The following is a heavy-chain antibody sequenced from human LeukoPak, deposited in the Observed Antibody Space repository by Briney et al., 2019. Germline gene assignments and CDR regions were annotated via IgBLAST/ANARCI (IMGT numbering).Heavy chain of an antibody. J-gene: IGHJ4*02. CDR2: INHSGST. CDR1: GYSISSGYY. CDR3: ARGRIAVAGGNFDY. D-gene: IGHD6-19*01. V-gene: IGHV4-38-2*02. Sequence: SETLSLTCTVSGYSISSGYYWSWIRQPPGKGLEWIGEINHSGSTNYNPSLKSRVTISVDTSKNQFSLKLSSVTAADTAVYYCARGRIAVAGGNFDYWGQGTLVTVSS.